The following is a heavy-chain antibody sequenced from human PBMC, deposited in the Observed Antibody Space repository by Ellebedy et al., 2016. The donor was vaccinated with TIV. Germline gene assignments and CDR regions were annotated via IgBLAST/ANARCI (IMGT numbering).Heavy chain of an antibody. CDR1: GYTFIGYY. CDR3: ARDKLATSTGYYYNWLDH. Sequence: ASVKVSCKASGYTFIGYYIYWLRQAPGQGLEWMGWIDPKSGGINLERKFQGRVTMTRDSSISTAYMELSSLTSDDTAVYFCARDKLATSTGYYYNWLDHWGQGTLVTVSS. J-gene: IGHJ5*02. V-gene: IGHV1-2*02. CDR2: IDPKSGGI. D-gene: IGHD3-22*01.